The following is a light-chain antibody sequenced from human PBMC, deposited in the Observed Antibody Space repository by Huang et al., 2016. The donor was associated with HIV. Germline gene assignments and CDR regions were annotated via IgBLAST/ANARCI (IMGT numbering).Light chain of an antibody. J-gene: IGKJ2*01. CDR1: PDIRKY. Sequence: DIQMTQSPSSLSASVGDRVTITCQASPDIRKYLNWYQQKPGKAPNLLIYDASNLQTGVPSRVGGGGSGTDFTFTISSLQPEDIATYYCQQSDSLPYTFGQGTKLEIK. V-gene: IGKV1-33*01. CDR2: DAS. CDR3: QQSDSLPYT.